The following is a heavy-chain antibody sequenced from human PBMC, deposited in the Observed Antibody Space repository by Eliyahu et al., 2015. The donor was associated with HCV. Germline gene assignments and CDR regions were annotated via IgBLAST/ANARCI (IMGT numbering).Heavy chain of an antibody. J-gene: IGHJ5*02. Sequence: QVQLVQSGAEVKRPGSSVXVSCKASGGXFTSHTISWVRQAPGQGLELLGGIIPVFGTANYAQKFRGRVTITADESTNTAYMELSSLRSEDTAVYYCALEGGSSGPRWFDPWGQGTLVTVSS. CDR3: ALEGGSSGPRWFDP. V-gene: IGHV1-69*01. CDR2: IIPVFGTA. CDR1: GGXFTSHT. D-gene: IGHD6-19*01.